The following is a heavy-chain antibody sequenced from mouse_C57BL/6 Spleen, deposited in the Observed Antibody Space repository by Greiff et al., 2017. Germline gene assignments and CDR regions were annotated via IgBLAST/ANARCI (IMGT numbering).Heavy chain of an antibody. CDR1: GYTFTSYD. D-gene: IGHD1-1*01. J-gene: IGHJ2*01. Sequence: QVQLQQSGPELVKPGASVKLSCKASGYTFTSYDINWVKQRPGQGLEWIGWIYPRDGSTKYNEKFKGKATLTVDTSSSTAYMELHSLTSEDSAVYFCARVENYYGSSFDYWGQGTTLTVSS. V-gene: IGHV1-85*01. CDR3: ARVENYYGSSFDY. CDR2: IYPRDGST.